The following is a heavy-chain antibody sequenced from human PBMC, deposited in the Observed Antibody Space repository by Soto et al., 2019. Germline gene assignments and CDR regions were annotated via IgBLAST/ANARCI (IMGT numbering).Heavy chain of an antibody. Sequence: QVQLVQSGAEVKKPGSSVKVSCKASGGTFSSYAISWVRQAPGQGLEWMGGIIPIFGTAHYAQKIQGRVTITADESTSTGYMELGSLRSEDTAVYYCARGSGSYYSLISYYYYGMDVWVQGTTVTVSS. CDR3: ARGSGSYYSLISYYYYGMDV. CDR2: IIPIFGTA. J-gene: IGHJ6*02. CDR1: GGTFSSYA. V-gene: IGHV1-69*01. D-gene: IGHD1-26*01.